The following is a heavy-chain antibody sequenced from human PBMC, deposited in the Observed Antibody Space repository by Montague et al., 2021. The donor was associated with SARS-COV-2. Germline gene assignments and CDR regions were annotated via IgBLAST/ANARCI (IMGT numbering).Heavy chain of an antibody. CDR3: ARGQLWFDY. D-gene: IGHD5-18*01. Sequence: SETLSLTCTVSDDSISSHYWSWIRQSPGKGLGWIGYIYYSGSTNYNPSLKSRVTISVDTSKNQFSLKLRSVTAADTAVYYCARGQLWFDYWGQGTLVTVSS. CDR1: DDSISSHY. J-gene: IGHJ4*02. CDR2: IYYSGST. V-gene: IGHV4-59*08.